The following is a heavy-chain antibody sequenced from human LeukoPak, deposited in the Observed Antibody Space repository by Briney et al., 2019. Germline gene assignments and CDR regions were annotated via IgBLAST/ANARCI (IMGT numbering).Heavy chain of an antibody. V-gene: IGHV5-51*01. CDR2: IYPGDSDT. J-gene: IGHJ6*03. CDR3: ARHSRADSCSSTSCYKEDYYYYMDV. D-gene: IGHD2-2*02. Sequence: GESLKISCKGSGYSFTSYWIGWVRQMPGKGLEWMGIIYPGDSDTRYSPSLQGQVTISADKSISTAYLQWSSLKASDTAMYYCARHSRADSCSSTSCYKEDYYYYMDVWGKGTTVTVSS. CDR1: GYSFTSYW.